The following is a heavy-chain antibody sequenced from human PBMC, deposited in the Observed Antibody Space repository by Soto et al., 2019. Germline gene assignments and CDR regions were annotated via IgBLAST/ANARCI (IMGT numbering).Heavy chain of an antibody. CDR3: AREGGVWGSFRYFDY. D-gene: IGHD3-16*02. V-gene: IGHV1-18*04. CDR1: GYTFSSYV. J-gene: IGHJ4*02. Sequence: QVQLVQSGVEVQKPGASVKVSCKASGYTFSSYVINWLRQAPGQGLEWMGWISPYNGNTNYGQNLQGRVTVTTDTSTSIVAMELRSLRSDDTSVYYCAREGGVWGSFRYFDYWGQGTLVTVSP. CDR2: ISPYNGNT.